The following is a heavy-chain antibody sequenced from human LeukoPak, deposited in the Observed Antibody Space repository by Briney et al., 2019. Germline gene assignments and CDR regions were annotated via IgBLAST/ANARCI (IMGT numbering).Heavy chain of an antibody. Sequence: PGGSLRLSCAASGFTFSTYGMHWVRQAPGKGLEWVAVISYHGNDKYYEDSVKGRFTISRDNSENTLYLQMNSLRAEDTAVYYRARDSSGYFDFDYWGQGTLVTVSS. V-gene: IGHV3-30*03. D-gene: IGHD3-22*01. CDR2: ISYHGNDK. J-gene: IGHJ4*02. CDR3: ARDSSGYFDFDY. CDR1: GFTFSTYG.